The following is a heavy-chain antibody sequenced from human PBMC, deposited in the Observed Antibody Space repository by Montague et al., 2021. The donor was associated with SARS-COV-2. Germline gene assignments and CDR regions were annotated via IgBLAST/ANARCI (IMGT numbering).Heavy chain of an antibody. Sequence: SETLSLTCAVYGASFSGYHWTWIRQSPGRGLEWIGDVIHSGKTYYNPSLQSRLTMSVNTYKKQYSLRLSSVTAADTAVYFCAKVSHIYDTLVLRTGWFGPWGQGTLVTVSS. J-gene: IGHJ5*02. CDR1: GASFSGYH. CDR2: VIHSGKT. V-gene: IGHV4-34*12. D-gene: IGHD3-22*01. CDR3: AKVSHIYDTLVLRTGWFGP.